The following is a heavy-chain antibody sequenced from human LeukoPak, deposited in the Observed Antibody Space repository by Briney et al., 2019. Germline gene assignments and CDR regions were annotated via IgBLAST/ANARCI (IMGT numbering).Heavy chain of an antibody. D-gene: IGHD3-10*01. CDR3: AKERSRLWFGEPHNWFDP. CDR1: GFIFSSYS. V-gene: IGHV3-30*18. CDR2: ISYDGSNK. J-gene: IGHJ5*02. Sequence: PGGSLRLSCAVSGFIFSSYSMNWVRQAPGKGLEWVAVISYDGSNKYYADSVKDRFTISRDNSKNTLYLQMNSLRAEDTAVYYCAKERSRLWFGEPHNWFDPWGQGTLVTVSS.